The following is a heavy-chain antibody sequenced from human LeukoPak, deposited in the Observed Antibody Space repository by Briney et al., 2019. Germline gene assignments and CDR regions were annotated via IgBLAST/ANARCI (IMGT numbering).Heavy chain of an antibody. D-gene: IGHD3-10*01. CDR2: ISGSGGST. V-gene: IGHV3-23*01. J-gene: IGHJ4*02. Sequence: PRGSLRLSCAASGFTFSSYAMSWVRQAPGKGLEWVSAISGSGGSTYYADSVKGRFTISRDNSKNTLYLQMNSLRAEDTAVYYCAKVMVRGPIIDYWGQGTLVTVSS. CDR1: GFTFSSYA. CDR3: AKVMVRGPIIDY.